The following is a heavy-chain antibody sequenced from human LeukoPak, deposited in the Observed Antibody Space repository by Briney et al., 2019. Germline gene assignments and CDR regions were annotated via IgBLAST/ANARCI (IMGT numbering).Heavy chain of an antibody. CDR3: AGSLAYCGGDCRLGDY. D-gene: IGHD2-21*02. Sequence: PGGSLRLSCAASGFTFSSYGMHWVRQAPGKGLEWVAVIWFDGSNKYYADSVKGRFTISRDNSKNTLYLQMNSLRAEDTAVYYCAGSLAYCGGDCRLGDYWGQGTLVTVSS. CDR2: IWFDGSNK. J-gene: IGHJ4*02. CDR1: GFTFSSYG. V-gene: IGHV3-33*01.